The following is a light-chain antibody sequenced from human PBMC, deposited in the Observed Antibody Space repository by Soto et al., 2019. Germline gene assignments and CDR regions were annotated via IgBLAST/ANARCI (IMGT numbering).Light chain of an antibody. CDR1: QSVSNN. V-gene: IGKV3-15*01. J-gene: IGKJ4*01. CDR2: GAS. Sequence: EIVVTRSAATLSVSQVERATLSCRASQSVSNNLAWYQQKPGQAPRLLIYGASTRATGIPARFSGSGSGTEFTLTISSLQSEDFAVYYCQQYDAWPLTFGGGTKVDIK. CDR3: QQYDAWPLT.